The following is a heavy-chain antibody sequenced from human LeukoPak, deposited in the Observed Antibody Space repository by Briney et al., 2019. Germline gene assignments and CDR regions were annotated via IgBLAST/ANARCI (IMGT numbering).Heavy chain of an antibody. D-gene: IGHD2-15*01. CDR2: ISGDGGST. CDR1: GFTFDDYA. V-gene: IGHV3-43*02. Sequence: GGSLRLSCAASGFTFDDYAMHWVRQAPGKGLEWVSLISGDGGSTYYADSVKGRFTISRDNSKNSLYLQMNSLRTEDTALYYCAKDGVGYCSGGSCSWGLLGDWGQGTLVTVSS. J-gene: IGHJ1*01. CDR3: AKDGVGYCSGGSCSWGLLGD.